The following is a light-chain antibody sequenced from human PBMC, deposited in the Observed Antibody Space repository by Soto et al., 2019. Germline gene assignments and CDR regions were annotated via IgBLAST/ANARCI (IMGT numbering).Light chain of an antibody. CDR2: EGS. J-gene: IGLJ2*01. Sequence: QSVLTQPASVSGSPGQSITISCTGTSSDVGSYNLVSWYQQHPGKAPKLMIYEGSKRPSGVSNRFSGSKSGNTASLTISGLQAEDEADYYCCSYAGSSPVVFGGGTQLTVL. V-gene: IGLV2-23*01. CDR3: CSYAGSSPVV. CDR1: SSDVGSYNL.